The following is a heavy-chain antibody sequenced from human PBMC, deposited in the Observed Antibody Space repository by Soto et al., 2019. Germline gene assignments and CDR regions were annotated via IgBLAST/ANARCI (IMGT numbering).Heavy chain of an antibody. D-gene: IGHD2-15*01. J-gene: IGHJ5*02. Sequence: EASVKVSCKASGGTFSSYAISWVRQAPGQGLEWMGGIIPIFGTANYAQKFQGRVTITADKSTSTAYMELSSLRSEDTAVYYCARGGICSGGSCYSNNWFDPWGQGTLVTVSS. CDR3: ARGGICSGGSCYSNNWFDP. CDR2: IIPIFGTA. V-gene: IGHV1-69*06. CDR1: GGTFSSYA.